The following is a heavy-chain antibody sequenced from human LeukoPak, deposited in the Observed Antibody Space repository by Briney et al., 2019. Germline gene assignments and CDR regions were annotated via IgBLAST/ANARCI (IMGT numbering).Heavy chain of an antibody. J-gene: IGHJ4*02. CDR1: GYSISSGYY. CDR2: IYHSGST. V-gene: IGHV4-38-2*02. CDR3: AKGRAGNYYYDSSDY. Sequence: ESSETLSLTCTVSGYSISSGYYWGWIRQPPGKGLEWIGSIYHSGSTYYNPSLKSRVTISVDTSKNQFSLKLSSVTAADTAVYYCAKGRAGNYYYDSSDYWGQGTLVTVSS. D-gene: IGHD3-22*01.